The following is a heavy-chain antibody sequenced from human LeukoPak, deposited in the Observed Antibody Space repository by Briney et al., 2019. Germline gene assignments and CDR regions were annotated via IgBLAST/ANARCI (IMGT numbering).Heavy chain of an antibody. Sequence: SETLSLTCTVSGGSISGSSYYWGWIRQPPGKGLEWIGSIYYSGSTYYNPSLKSRVTISVDTSKNQFSLKLTSVTAADTAVYYCAVAYDYGERIDYWGQGALVTVSS. J-gene: IGHJ4*02. V-gene: IGHV4-39*01. D-gene: IGHD4-17*01. CDR2: IYYSGST. CDR1: GGSISGSSYY. CDR3: AVAYDYGERIDY.